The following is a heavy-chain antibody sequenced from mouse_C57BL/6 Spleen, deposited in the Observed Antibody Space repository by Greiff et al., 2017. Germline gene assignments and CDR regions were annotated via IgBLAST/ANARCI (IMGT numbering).Heavy chain of an antibody. Sequence: VMLVESGAELVKPGASVKISCKASGYAFSSYWMNWVKQRPGKGLEWIGQIYPGDGDTNYNGKFKGKATLTADKSSSTAYMQLSSLTSEDSAVYFCARNSLDAMDYWGQGTSVTVSS. CDR2: IYPGDGDT. J-gene: IGHJ4*01. CDR3: ARNSLDAMDY. V-gene: IGHV1-80*01. CDR1: GYAFSSYW.